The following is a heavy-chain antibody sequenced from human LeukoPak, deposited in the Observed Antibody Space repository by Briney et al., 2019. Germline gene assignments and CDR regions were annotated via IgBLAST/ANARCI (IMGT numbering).Heavy chain of an antibody. CDR3: ARAAVYCSSSTCRTNFDS. D-gene: IGHD2-2*01. Sequence: GGSLRLSCAASGSTFRNSYMSWVRPAPGKGLEWVAYMNHDGSDQSHVDSVRGRFTISRDNAKNSLYLQMNSLRVEDTAVYYCARAAVYCSSSTCRTNFDSWGQGTLVTVSS. J-gene: IGHJ4*02. V-gene: IGHV3-7*01. CDR2: MNHDGSDQ. CDR1: GSTFRNSY.